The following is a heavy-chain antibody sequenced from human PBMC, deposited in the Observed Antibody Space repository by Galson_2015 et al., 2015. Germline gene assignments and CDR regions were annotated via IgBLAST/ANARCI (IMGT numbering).Heavy chain of an antibody. Sequence: SLRLSCAASGFTVSSNYMSWVRQAPGKGLEWVSVIYSGGSTYYADSVKGRFTISRDNSMSTLYLQMNSLRAEDTAVYYCARDGAGNSSGFDYWGQGTLVTVSS. CDR3: ARDGAGNSSGFDY. J-gene: IGHJ4*02. V-gene: IGHV3-66*01. D-gene: IGHD6-19*01. CDR2: IYSGGST. CDR1: GFTVSSNY.